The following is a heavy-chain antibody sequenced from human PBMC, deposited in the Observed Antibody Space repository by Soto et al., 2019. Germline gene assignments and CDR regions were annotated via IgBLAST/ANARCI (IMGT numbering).Heavy chain of an antibody. CDR3: ARPNEGGYSANHHYYYALDV. D-gene: IGHD3-10*01. Sequence: SVKVSCKVSGGIFRSYAISWVRQAPGQGLEWMGGVVPIFGVTNYAQKFQGRITITADESTSTAYMELNTLRSDDTADYYCARPNEGGYSANHHYYYALDVWGQGTTVTVSS. CDR2: VVPIFGVT. V-gene: IGHV1-69*13. J-gene: IGHJ6*02. CDR1: GGIFRSYA.